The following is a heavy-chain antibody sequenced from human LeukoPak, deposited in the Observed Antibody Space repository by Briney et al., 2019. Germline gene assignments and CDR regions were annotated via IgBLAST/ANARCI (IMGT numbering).Heavy chain of an antibody. D-gene: IGHD5-24*01. J-gene: IGHJ4*02. CDR2: INPSGGTT. CDR1: GYTFTSYH. Sequence: GASVRVSCKATGYTFTSYHVHWVRQAPGQGLEWMGIINPSGGTTSYAQNFQGRVTVTRDTSTSTVYMDLSSLRSEDTAVYYCARSRDGYPDYWGQGALVIVSS. V-gene: IGHV1-46*01. CDR3: ARSRDGYPDY.